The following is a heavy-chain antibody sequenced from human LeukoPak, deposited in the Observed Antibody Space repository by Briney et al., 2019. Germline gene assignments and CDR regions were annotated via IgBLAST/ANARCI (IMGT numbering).Heavy chain of an antibody. V-gene: IGHV1-58*01. J-gene: IGHJ4*02. Sequence: SVTVSCKASGFTFTSTAVQWVRQARGQRLEWIGWILVGSGNTNYAQMFQERVTLTWDVSTSTAYMVLSSLRSEDTAIYYCASDPPYTSSSAWWGRGTLVTVSS. CDR2: ILVGSGNT. D-gene: IGHD2-2*01. CDR1: GFTFTSTA. CDR3: ASDPPYTSSSAW.